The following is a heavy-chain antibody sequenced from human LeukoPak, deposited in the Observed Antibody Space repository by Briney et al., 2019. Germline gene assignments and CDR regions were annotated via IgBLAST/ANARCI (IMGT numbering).Heavy chain of an antibody. J-gene: IGHJ4*02. D-gene: IGHD4-17*01. CDR1: GFTFSSYA. V-gene: IGHV3-23*01. Sequence: PGGSLRLSCAASGFTFSSYAMNRVRQAPGKGLEWVSTSASGGSSYYADSVKGRFTISRDNSKNTLYLQMNSLGAEDTAVYYCAKATVTHLIDYWGQGTLVTVSS. CDR2: SASGGSS. CDR3: AKATVTHLIDY.